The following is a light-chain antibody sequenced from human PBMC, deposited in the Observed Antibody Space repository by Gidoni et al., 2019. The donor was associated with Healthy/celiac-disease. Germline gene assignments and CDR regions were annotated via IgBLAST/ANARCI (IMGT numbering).Light chain of an antibody. J-gene: IGKJ1*01. CDR2: AAS. Sequence: IQMTQSPSSLSASVGDRVTITCRESQSISRYLKWYQQKPGKAPKLLIYAASRLQSGVPSRFSGSGSGTDFTLTISSLQPEDFATYYGQQSYSTTWTFGQGTKVEIK. CDR3: QQSYSTTWT. CDR1: QSISRY. V-gene: IGKV1-39*01.